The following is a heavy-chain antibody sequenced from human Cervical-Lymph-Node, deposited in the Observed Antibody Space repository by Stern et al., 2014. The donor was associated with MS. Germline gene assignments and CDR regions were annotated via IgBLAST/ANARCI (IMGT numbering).Heavy chain of an antibody. J-gene: IGHJ4*02. Sequence: EVQLVESGGGLVKPGGSLRLSCAASGFTFSSYSMNWVRQAPGKGLEWVSSISSSSSYIYYEDSVKGRFTISRDNAKNSLYLQMNSLRAEDTAVYYCARTDQHGDSRTSFDYWGQGTLVTVSS. CDR1: GFTFSSYS. V-gene: IGHV3-21*01. CDR3: ARTDQHGDSRTSFDY. D-gene: IGHD4-17*01. CDR2: ISSSSSYI.